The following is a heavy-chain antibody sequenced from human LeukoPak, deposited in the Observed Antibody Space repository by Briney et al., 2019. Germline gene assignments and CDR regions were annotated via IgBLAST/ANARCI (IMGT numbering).Heavy chain of an antibody. V-gene: IGHV3-30*02. Sequence: GGSLRLSCTVSGIIFSSYGMHWVRQAPGKGLEWVAFIRYDGSHEYYADSVKGRFTISRDNSKNTLYLQMNSLTAEDTAVYYCAQKYSSGWYDQGFDYWGQGTLVTVSS. D-gene: IGHD6-19*01. J-gene: IGHJ4*02. CDR2: IRYDGSHE. CDR1: GIIFSSYG. CDR3: AQKYSSGWYDQGFDY.